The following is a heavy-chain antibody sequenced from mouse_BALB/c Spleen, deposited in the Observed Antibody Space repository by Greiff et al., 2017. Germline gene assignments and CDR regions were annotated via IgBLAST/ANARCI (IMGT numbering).Heavy chain of an antibody. CDR1: GYTFTSYW. CDR2: IYPGDGDT. D-gene: IGHD4-1*01. J-gene: IGHJ2*01. Sequence: VKLVESGAELARPGASVKLSCKASGYTFTSYWMQWVKQRPGQGLEWIGAIYPGDGDTRYTQKFKGKATLTADKSSSTAYMQLSSLASEDSAVYYCARSANWDYFDYWGQGTTLTVSS. CDR3: ARSANWDYFDY. V-gene: IGHV1-87*01.